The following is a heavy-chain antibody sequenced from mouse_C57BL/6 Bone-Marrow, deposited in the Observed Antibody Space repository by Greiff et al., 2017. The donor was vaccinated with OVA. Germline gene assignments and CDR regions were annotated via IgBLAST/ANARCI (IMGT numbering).Heavy chain of an antibody. J-gene: IGHJ3*01. Sequence: DVQLQESGGDLVKPGGSLKLSCAASGFTFSSYGMSWVRQTPDKRLEWVATISSGGSYTYYPDSVKGRFTISRDNAKNTLYLQMSSLKSEDTAMYYCARLNYYDYDGFAYWGQGTLVTVSA. D-gene: IGHD2-4*01. CDR3: ARLNYYDYDGFAY. CDR2: ISSGGSYT. V-gene: IGHV5-6*01. CDR1: GFTFSSYG.